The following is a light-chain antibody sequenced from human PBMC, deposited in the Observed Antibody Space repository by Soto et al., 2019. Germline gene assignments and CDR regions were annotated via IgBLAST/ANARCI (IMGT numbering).Light chain of an antibody. CDR1: QTVSRN. Sequence: EVVMTQSPATLSVSPGERATLSCRASQTVSRNLAWYQQRPGQAPRLLIYDISNRATGVPARFSGSGSETEFTLTLRILQSEDFAGCFCQQYNNWPSFGQGTRLEIK. CDR3: QQYNNWPS. J-gene: IGKJ5*01. CDR2: DIS. V-gene: IGKV3-15*01.